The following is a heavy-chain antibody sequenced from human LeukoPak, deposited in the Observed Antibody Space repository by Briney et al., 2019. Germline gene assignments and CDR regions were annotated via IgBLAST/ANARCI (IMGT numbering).Heavy chain of an antibody. CDR3: TRLVYYGDGFDY. CDR1: GFTFSGSA. Sequence: GXXRLSCAASGFTFSGSAMHWVRQASGKGLEWVGRIRSKANSYATAYAASEKGRFTISRDDSKNTAYLQMNSLKTEDTAVYYCTRLVYYGDGFDYWGQGTLVTVSS. CDR2: IRSKANSYAT. D-gene: IGHD4-17*01. J-gene: IGHJ4*02. V-gene: IGHV3-73*01.